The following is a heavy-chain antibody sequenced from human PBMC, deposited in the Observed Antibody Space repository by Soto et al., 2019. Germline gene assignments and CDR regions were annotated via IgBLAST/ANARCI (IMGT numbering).Heavy chain of an antibody. CDR1: GYSFTSYW. V-gene: IGHV5-51*03. Sequence: EVQLVQSGAEVKKPGESLKISCKGSGYSFTSYWIGWVRQMPGKGLEGMGIIYPGDSDTRYSPSFQGQVTISADKSISTAYLQWSSLKASDTAMYYCARSIAVAGSYPQYYYYYMDVWGKGTTVTVSS. D-gene: IGHD6-19*01. CDR2: IYPGDSDT. J-gene: IGHJ6*03. CDR3: ARSIAVAGSYPQYYYYYMDV.